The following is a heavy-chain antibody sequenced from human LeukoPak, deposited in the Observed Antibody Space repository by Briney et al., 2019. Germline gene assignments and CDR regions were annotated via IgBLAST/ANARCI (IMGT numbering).Heavy chain of an antibody. CDR2: ISADYGDT. CDR1: GYTFTGYY. CDR3: VRSRHVFVWVGESTTQDY. D-gene: IGHD3-10*01. Sequence: ASVKVSCKASGYTFTGYYMHWVRQAPGQGLEWMGWISADYGDTKFAEEFQDRVTLTTDTSTGTAYMELRSLRSDDTAVYYCVRSRHVFVWVGESTTQDYWGQGTLVTVSS. J-gene: IGHJ4*02. V-gene: IGHV1-18*04.